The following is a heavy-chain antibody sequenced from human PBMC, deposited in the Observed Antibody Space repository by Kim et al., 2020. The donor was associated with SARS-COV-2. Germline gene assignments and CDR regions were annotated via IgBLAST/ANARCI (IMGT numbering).Heavy chain of an antibody. V-gene: IGHV4-34*01. CDR3: ARGDVGYSYGYYFDY. J-gene: IGHJ4*02. CDR1: GGSFSGYY. D-gene: IGHD5-18*01. Sequence: SETLSLTCAVYGGSFSGYYWSWIRQPPGKGLEWIGEINHSGSTNYNPSLKSRVTISVDTSKNQFSLKLSAVTAADTAVYYCARGDVGYSYGYYFDYWGQGTLVTVAS. CDR2: INHSGST.